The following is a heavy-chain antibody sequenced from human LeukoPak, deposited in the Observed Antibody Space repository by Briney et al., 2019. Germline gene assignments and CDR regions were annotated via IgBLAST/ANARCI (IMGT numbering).Heavy chain of an antibody. CDR2: IWYDGSNK. D-gene: IGHD1-26*01. CDR1: GFTFSSYG. CDR3: ARGEEGRSEDYMDV. V-gene: IGHV3-33*01. Sequence: PGGSLRLSCAASGFTFSSYGMHWVRQAPGKGLEWVTVIWYDGSNKYYADSVKGRFTISRDNSKNTLYLQMNSLRAEDTAVYYCARGEEGRSEDYMDVWGKGTTVTVSS. J-gene: IGHJ6*03.